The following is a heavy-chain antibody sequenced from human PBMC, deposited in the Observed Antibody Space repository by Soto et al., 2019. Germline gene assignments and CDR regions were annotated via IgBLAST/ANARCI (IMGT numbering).Heavy chain of an antibody. CDR2: ISGSGDST. V-gene: IGHV3-23*01. CDR3: AKALRYFDWLLRPWNSMDV. D-gene: IGHD3-9*01. Sequence: EVQLLESGGGLVQPGGSLRLSCAASGFTSSNYAMSWVRQAPGKGLEWVSTISGSGDSTYYADSVKGRFTISRDNSRNTLYLQMISLRAEDTAVYYCAKALRYFDWLLRPWNSMDVWGQGTTVTASS. CDR1: GFTSSNYA. J-gene: IGHJ6*02.